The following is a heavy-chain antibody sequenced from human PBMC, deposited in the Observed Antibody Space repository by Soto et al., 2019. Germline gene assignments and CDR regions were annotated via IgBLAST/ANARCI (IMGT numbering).Heavy chain of an antibody. CDR3: ARAPTYYYGSGNFDY. CDR2: ISAYNGNT. V-gene: IGHV1-18*01. CDR1: GYTFTSYG. Sequence: ASVKVSCKASGYTFTSYGISWVRQAPGQGLEWMGWISAYNGNTNYAQKLQGRVTMTTDTSTSTAYMELRSLRSDDTAVYYCARAPTYYYGSGNFDYWGQGTLVTSPQ. D-gene: IGHD3-10*01. J-gene: IGHJ4*02.